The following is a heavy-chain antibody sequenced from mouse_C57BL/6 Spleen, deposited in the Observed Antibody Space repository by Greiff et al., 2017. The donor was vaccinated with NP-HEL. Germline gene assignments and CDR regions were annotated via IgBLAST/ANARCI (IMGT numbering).Heavy chain of an antibody. J-gene: IGHJ4*01. D-gene: IGHD1-1*01. V-gene: IGHV1-55*01. CDR1: GYTFTSYW. CDR2: IYPGSGST. CDR3: ARSGGYGSSYDAMDY. Sequence: QVQLKQSGAELVKPGASVKMSCKASGYTFTSYWITWVKQRPGQGLEWIGDIYPGSGSTNYNEKFKSKATLTVDTSSSTAYMQLSSLTSEDSAVYYCARSGGYGSSYDAMDYWGQGTSVTVSS.